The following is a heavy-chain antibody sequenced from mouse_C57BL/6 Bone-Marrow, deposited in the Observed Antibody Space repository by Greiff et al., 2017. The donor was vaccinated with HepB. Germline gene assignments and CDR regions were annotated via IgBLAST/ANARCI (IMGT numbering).Heavy chain of an antibody. Sequence: ESGAELVKPGASVKMSCKASGYTFTTYPIEWMKQNHGKSLEWIGNFHPYNDDTKYNEKFKGKATLTVEKSSSTVYLELSRLTSDDSAVYYCARGGNYGSSYGAMDYWGQGTSVTVSS. J-gene: IGHJ4*01. V-gene: IGHV1-47*01. CDR1: GYTFTTYP. CDR2: FHPYNDDT. D-gene: IGHD1-1*01. CDR3: ARGGNYGSSYGAMDY.